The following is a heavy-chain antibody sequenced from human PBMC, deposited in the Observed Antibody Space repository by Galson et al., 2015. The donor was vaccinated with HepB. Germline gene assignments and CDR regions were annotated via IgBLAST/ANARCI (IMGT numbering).Heavy chain of an antibody. CDR2: ISSSSSYI. J-gene: IGHJ4*02. D-gene: IGHD6-13*01. CDR1: GFTFSSYS. V-gene: IGHV3-21*01. Sequence: SLRLSCAASGFTFSSYSMNWVRQAPGKGLEWVSSISSSSSYIYYADSVKGRFTISRDNAKNSLYLQMNSLRAEDTAVYYCAAQQLEGTPGGDYWGQGTLVTVSS. CDR3: AAQQLEGTPGGDY.